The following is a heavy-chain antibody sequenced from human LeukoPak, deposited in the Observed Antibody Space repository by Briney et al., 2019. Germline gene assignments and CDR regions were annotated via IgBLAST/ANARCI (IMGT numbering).Heavy chain of an antibody. CDR3: ARDPGCSGASCPLDD. J-gene: IGHJ4*02. CDR1: GGSISSSSYY. Sequence: SETLSLTCTVSGGSISSSSYYWGWIRQPPGKGLEWIGSIYYSGSTYYNPSLKSRVTISVDTSKNQFSLKLRSVTAADTAVYYCARDPGCSGASCPLDDWSQGTLVTVSS. D-gene: IGHD2-15*01. CDR2: IYYSGST. V-gene: IGHV4-39*07.